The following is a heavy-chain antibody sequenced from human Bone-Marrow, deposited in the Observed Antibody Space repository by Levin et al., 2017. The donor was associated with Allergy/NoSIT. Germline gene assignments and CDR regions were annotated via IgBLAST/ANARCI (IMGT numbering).Heavy chain of an antibody. J-gene: IGHJ6*02. CDR1: GFTFDDYA. CDR3: AKGLQESPIYYYYGMDV. V-gene: IGHV3-9*01. D-gene: IGHD5-24*01. CDR2: ISWNSGSI. Sequence: PGGSLRLSCAASGFTFDDYAMHWVRQAPGKGLEWVSGISWNSGSIGYADSVKGRFTISRDNAKNSLYLQMNSLRAEDTALYYCAKGLQESPIYYYYGMDVWGQGTTVTVSS.